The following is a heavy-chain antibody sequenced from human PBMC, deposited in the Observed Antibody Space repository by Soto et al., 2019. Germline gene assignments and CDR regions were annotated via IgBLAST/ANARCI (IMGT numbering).Heavy chain of an antibody. D-gene: IGHD2-2*01. CDR1: GYTFTSYY. CDR2: INPSGGST. J-gene: IGHJ3*02. Sequence: GASVKVSCKASGYTFTSYYMHWVRQAPGQGLEWMGIINPSGGSTSYAQKFQGRVTMTRDTSTSTVYMELSSLRSEDTAVYYCATSLVVPAAIFPNDASDIWGQGTMVTVSS. CDR3: ATSLVVPAAIFPNDASDI. V-gene: IGHV1-46*03.